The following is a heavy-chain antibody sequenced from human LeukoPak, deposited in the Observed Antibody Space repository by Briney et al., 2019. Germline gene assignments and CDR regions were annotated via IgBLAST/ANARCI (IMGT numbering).Heavy chain of an antibody. CDR3: TREGSGRGIYFDH. V-gene: IGHV4-39*02. Sequence: SETLSLTCSVSGGSITNGDYYWAWIRQPPGKGLEWIATIYHNGNTYYNPSLKSPVTISVYTSPSPFSLRLSFFTAAAAALFFCTREGSGRGIYFDHGGQRTLVGVPS. CDR2: IYHNGNT. D-gene: IGHD3-10*01. CDR1: GGSITNGDYY. J-gene: IGHJ4*02.